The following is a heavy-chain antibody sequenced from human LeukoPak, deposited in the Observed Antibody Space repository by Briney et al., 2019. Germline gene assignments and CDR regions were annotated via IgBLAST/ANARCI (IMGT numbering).Heavy chain of an antibody. D-gene: IGHD2-2*01. Sequence: VASVKVSCKASGYTFTSYDINWVRQATGQGLEWMGWMNPNSGNTGYAQEFQGRVTMTRNTSISTAYMELSSLRSEDTAVYYCARYCSSTSCYHYDAFDIWGQGTMVTVSS. CDR2: MNPNSGNT. J-gene: IGHJ3*02. CDR1: GYTFTSYD. V-gene: IGHV1-8*01. CDR3: ARYCSSTSCYHYDAFDI.